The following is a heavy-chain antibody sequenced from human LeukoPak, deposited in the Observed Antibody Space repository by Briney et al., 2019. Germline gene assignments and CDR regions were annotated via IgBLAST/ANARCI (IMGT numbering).Heavy chain of an antibody. Sequence: GGSLRLSCAASGFTVSSKHMSWVRQTPGKGLEWVSVIYSGGTTYYADSVKGRVTISRDNSKNTLYLQMNSLRAEDTAIYYCAKGSPYYYGSGKENWFDPWGQGTLVTVSS. J-gene: IGHJ5*02. V-gene: IGHV3-66*01. CDR2: IYSGGTT. CDR3: AKGSPYYYGSGKENWFDP. D-gene: IGHD3-10*01. CDR1: GFTVSSKH.